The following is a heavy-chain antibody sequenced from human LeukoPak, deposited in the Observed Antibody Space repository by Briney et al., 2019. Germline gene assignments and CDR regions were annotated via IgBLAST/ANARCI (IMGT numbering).Heavy chain of an antibody. CDR2: IYTSGST. Sequence: SQTLSLTCTVSGGSISSGCYYWSWIRQPAGKGLEWIGRIYTSGSTDHNPSLKSRVTVSVDTSKNQFSLKLSSVTAADTAVYYCARLAYCGGDCYTSAFDIWGQGTMVTVSS. CDR1: GGSISSGCYY. V-gene: IGHV4-61*02. J-gene: IGHJ3*02. D-gene: IGHD2-21*02. CDR3: ARLAYCGGDCYTSAFDI.